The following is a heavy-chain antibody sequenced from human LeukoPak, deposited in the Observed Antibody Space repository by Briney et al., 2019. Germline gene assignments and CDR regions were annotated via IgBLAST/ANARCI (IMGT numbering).Heavy chain of an antibody. V-gene: IGHV3-23*01. CDR2: ISGSAYST. CDR3: ARNTSGFKLGDAFDI. CDR1: GFTFSSYA. D-gene: IGHD3-22*01. J-gene: IGHJ3*02. Sequence: GGSLRLSCAASGFTFSSYAMTWVRQAPGKGLEWISAISGSAYSTSYADAVKGRFTISRDNSKNTLYLQMNSLRAEDTAIYYCARNTSGFKLGDAFDIWGQGTMVTVSS.